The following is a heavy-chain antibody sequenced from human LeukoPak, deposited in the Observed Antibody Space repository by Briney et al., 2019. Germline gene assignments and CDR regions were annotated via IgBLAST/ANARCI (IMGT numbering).Heavy chain of an antibody. J-gene: IGHJ3*02. Sequence: GGSLRLSCAASGFTFSSYSMTWVRQAPGKGLEWVSSISSSSSYIYYADSVKGRFTISRDNAKNSLYPQMNSLRAEDTAVYYCARDHKGPDAFDIWGQGTMVTVSS. CDR1: GFTFSSYS. CDR3: ARDHKGPDAFDI. CDR2: ISSSSSYI. V-gene: IGHV3-21*01.